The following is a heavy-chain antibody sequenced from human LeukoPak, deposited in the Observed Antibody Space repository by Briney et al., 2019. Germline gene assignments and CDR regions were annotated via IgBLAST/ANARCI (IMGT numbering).Heavy chain of an antibody. CDR1: GFTFSSYA. V-gene: IGHV3-23*01. Sequence: GGSLRLSCAASGFTFSSYAMSWVRQAPGKGLEWISAISGSGDSTYYGDSVKGRFTISRDNSKNTLYLQMNSLRAEDTAVYYCAKTRPLDSSSWSHGDYWGQGTLVTVSS. CDR3: AKTRPLDSSSWSHGDY. D-gene: IGHD6-13*01. CDR2: ISGSGDST. J-gene: IGHJ4*02.